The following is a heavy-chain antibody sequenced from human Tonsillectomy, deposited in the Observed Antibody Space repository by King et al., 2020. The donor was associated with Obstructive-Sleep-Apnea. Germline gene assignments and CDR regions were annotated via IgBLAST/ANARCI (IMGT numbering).Heavy chain of an antibody. D-gene: IGHD3-9*01. CDR3: AKEKLTRFFDAYGMDV. Sequence: VQLVESGGAVVQPGGSLRLSCAASGFSFDGYSIHWVRQAPGKGLDWVGLINWDGSNTYYADSVKGRFTISRDNSKNSLYLQMNSLRTADSALYYCAKEKLTRFFDAYGMDVWGQGTTVTVSS. CDR2: INWDGSNT. CDR1: GFSFDGYS. V-gene: IGHV3-43*01. J-gene: IGHJ6*02.